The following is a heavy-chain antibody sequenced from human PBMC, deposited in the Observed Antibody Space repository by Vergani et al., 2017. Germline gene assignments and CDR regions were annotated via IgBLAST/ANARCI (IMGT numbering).Heavy chain of an antibody. CDR2: IDHTGRP. Sequence: QVQLQQWGGGLLKPSETLSLTCVVNGGSFTSYHWTWIRQSPGEGLEWVGDIDHTGRPDYNPSLKSRLTMSVAKSRNQFSLTLNSVTATDTAIYFCARVNTETNGHLYYCYYMDVWGQGTAVTVS. CDR3: ARVNTETNGHLYYCYYMDV. J-gene: IGHJ6*03. V-gene: IGHV4-34*01. D-gene: IGHD4-11*01. CDR1: GGSFTSYH.